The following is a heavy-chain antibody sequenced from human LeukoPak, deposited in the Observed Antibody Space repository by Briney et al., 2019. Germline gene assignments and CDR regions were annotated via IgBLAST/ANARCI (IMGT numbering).Heavy chain of an antibody. D-gene: IGHD3-10*01. V-gene: IGHV1-69*13. CDR1: GGTFSSYA. CDR3: ARQPPTVRGRDYYYYYMDV. J-gene: IGHJ6*03. Sequence: SVKVSCKASGGTFSSYAISWVRQAPGQGLEWMGGIIPIFGTANYAQKFQGRVTITADESTSTAYMELSSLRSEDTAVYYCARQPPTVRGRDYYYYYMDVWGKGTTVTISS. CDR2: IIPIFGTA.